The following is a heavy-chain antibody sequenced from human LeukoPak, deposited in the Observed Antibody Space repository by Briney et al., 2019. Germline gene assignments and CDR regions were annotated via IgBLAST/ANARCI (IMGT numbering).Heavy chain of an antibody. D-gene: IGHD6-19*01. CDR3: AREAGSTGPVGAFDI. CDR2: KYYRSKWYD. Sequence: PSQTLSLTCAISGDSVSSNNAAWNWIRQSPSRGLEWLGKKYYRSKWYDDYAVSVKSRITINPDTSKNQFTLKMNSVTPEDTAVYYCAREAGSTGPVGAFDIWGQGTRVTVSS. J-gene: IGHJ3*02. CDR1: GDSVSSNNAA. V-gene: IGHV6-1*01.